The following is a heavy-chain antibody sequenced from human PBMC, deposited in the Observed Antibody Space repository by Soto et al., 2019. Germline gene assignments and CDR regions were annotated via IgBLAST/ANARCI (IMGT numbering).Heavy chain of an antibody. CDR2: IWYDGSNK. CDR3: AAGEPLNY. CDR1: GFTFSNYG. V-gene: IGHV3-33*01. Sequence: VGSLRLSCAASGFTFSNYGMHWVRQAPGEGLEWVAIIWYDGSNKYYADSVKGRFTISRDNSKNTVYLQMNSLRAEDTAMYYCAAGEPLNYRGQGTLVTVSS. J-gene: IGHJ4*02. D-gene: IGHD3-10*01.